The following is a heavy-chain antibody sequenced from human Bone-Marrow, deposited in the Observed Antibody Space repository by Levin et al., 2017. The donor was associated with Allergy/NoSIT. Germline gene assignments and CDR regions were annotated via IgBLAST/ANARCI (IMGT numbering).Heavy chain of an antibody. CDR1: GFTFSSYW. CDR2: IKQDGSEK. V-gene: IGHV3-7*04. Sequence: QAGGSLRLSCAASGFTFSSYWMSWVRQAPGKGLEWVANIKQDGSEKYYVDSVKGRFTISRDNAKNSLYLQMNSLRAEDTAVYYCARDPKSSGWYRSFDYWGQGTLVTVSS. D-gene: IGHD6-19*01. CDR3: ARDPKSSGWYRSFDY. J-gene: IGHJ4*02.